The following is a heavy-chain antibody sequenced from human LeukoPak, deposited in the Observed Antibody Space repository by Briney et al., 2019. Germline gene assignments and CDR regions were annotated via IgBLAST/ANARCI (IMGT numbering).Heavy chain of an antibody. CDR1: GGSISSGGYY. D-gene: IGHD3-22*01. Sequence: SETLSLTCTVSGGSISSGGYYWSWIRQHPGKGLEWIGYIYYSGSTYYNPSLKSRVTISVDTSKNQFSLKLSSVTAADTAVYYCASRISGYYYFDYWGQGTLVTVSS. CDR3: ASRISGYYYFDY. V-gene: IGHV4-31*03. J-gene: IGHJ4*02. CDR2: IYYSGST.